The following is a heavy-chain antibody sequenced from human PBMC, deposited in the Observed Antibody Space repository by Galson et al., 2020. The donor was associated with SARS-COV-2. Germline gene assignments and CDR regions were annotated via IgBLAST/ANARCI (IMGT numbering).Heavy chain of an antibody. CDR1: GYSFTGYY. D-gene: IGHD2-15*01. CDR3: ARIYCSGVTCDYYFGMDG. CDR2: INPNSGGT. V-gene: IGHV1-2*02. Sequence: ASVKVSCKDSGYSFTGYYMHWVRQAPGQGLEWMGWINPNSGGTKYAQKFQGRVTMTRDTSISTAYMELSRLKSDDTAVYYCARIYCSGVTCDYYFGMDGGGQGTAVTVSS. J-gene: IGHJ6*02.